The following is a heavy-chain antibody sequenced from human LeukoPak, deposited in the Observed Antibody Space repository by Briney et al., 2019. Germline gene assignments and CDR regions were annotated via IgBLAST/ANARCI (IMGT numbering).Heavy chain of an antibody. V-gene: IGHV3-30-3*01. CDR1: GFTFSSYA. Sequence: GGSLRLSCAASGFTFSSYAMHWVRQAPGKGLEWVAVISYDGSNKYYADSVKGRFTISRDNSKNTLYLQMNSLRAGDTAVYYCARGGPTDEEGYFDYWGQGTLVTVSS. CDR3: ARGGPTDEEGYFDY. J-gene: IGHJ4*02. CDR2: ISYDGSNK.